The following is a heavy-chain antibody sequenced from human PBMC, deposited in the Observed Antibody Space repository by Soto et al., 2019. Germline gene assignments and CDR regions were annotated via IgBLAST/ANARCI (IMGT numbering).Heavy chain of an antibody. CDR1: GFTFSSYG. J-gene: IGHJ4*02. CDR3: ARDRMTIFGVVNYYFDY. D-gene: IGHD3-3*01. CDR2: IWYDGSNK. V-gene: IGHV3-33*01. Sequence: VQLVESGGGVVQPGRSLRLSCAASGFTFSSYGMHWVRQAPGKGLEWVAVIWYDGSNKYYADSVKGRFTISRDNSKNTLYLQMNSLRAEDTAVYYCARDRMTIFGVVNYYFDYWGQGTLVTVSS.